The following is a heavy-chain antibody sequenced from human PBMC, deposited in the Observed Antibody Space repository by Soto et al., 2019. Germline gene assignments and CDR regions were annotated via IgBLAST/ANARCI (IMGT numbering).Heavy chain of an antibody. CDR3: ARGRRLVGAIVWFDY. CDR1: GDSVSSNSAA. V-gene: IGHV6-1*01. J-gene: IGHJ4*02. D-gene: IGHD1-26*01. CDR2: TYYRSKWYN. Sequence: PSETLSLTCAISGDSVSSNSAAWNWIRQSPSRGLEWLGRTYYRSKWYNDYAVSVKSRITINPDTSKNQFSLQLNSVTPEDTAVYYCARGRRLVGAIVWFDYWGQGTLVTVSS.